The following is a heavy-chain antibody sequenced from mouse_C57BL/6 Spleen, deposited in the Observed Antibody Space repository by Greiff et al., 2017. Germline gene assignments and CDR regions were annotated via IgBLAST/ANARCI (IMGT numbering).Heavy chain of an antibody. D-gene: IGHD4-1*01. J-gene: IGHJ1*03. CDR2: ISSGGSYT. CDR1: GFTFSSYG. Sequence: EVKLVESGGDLVKPGGSLKLSCAASGFTFSSYGMSWVRQTPDKRLEWVATISSGGSYTYYPDSVKGRFTISRDNAKNTLYLQMSSLKSEDTAMYYCARPRTGPDWYFDVWGTGTTVTVSS. V-gene: IGHV5-6*01. CDR3: ARPRTGPDWYFDV.